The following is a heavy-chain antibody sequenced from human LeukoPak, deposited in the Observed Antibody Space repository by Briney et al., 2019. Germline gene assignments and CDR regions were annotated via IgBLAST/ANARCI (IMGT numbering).Heavy chain of an antibody. V-gene: IGHV3-23*01. CDR2: VSGVGGST. J-gene: IGHJ4*02. D-gene: IGHD3-16*01. CDR1: GFIFRNYA. Sequence: PGGSLRLSCAASGFIFRNYAMTWVRQAPGKRLEWVSAVSGVGGSTYYADSVKRRFTISRDNSKITLYLQMSSLSAEDTAVYYCAKRTVGEGLPFDYWGQGALVTVSS. CDR3: AKRTVGEGLPFDY.